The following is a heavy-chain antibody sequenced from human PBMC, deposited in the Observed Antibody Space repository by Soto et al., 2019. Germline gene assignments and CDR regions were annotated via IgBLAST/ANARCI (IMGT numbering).Heavy chain of an antibody. CDR2: ISGRGGGT. V-gene: IGHV3-23*01. CDR1: GFTFSNYD. CDR3: AKDANYDFWSVYPPTYYYYYMDV. D-gene: IGHD3-3*01. Sequence: EEQLLEPGGGLVQPGGSLRLSCAASGFTFSNYDMSWVRQASGKGLEWVSAISGRGGGTYYADSVKGRFTISRDNSKNTLYLQMNSLRAEDTAVYYCAKDANYDFWSVYPPTYYYYYMDVWGKGTTVTVSS. J-gene: IGHJ6*03.